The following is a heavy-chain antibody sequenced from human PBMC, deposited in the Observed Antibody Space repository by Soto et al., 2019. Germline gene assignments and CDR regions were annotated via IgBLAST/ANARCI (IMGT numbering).Heavy chain of an antibody. CDR2: ISAYNGNT. J-gene: IGHJ6*02. V-gene: IGHV1-18*04. D-gene: IGHD2-2*01. Sequence: AASVKVAFKASCYTFTSYGISWVRQAPGQGLEWMGWISAYNGNTNYAQKLQGRVTMTTDTSTSTAYMELRSLRSDDTAVYYCARALYCSSTSCLMDVWGQGTTVTVSS. CDR1: CYTFTSYG. CDR3: ARALYCSSTSCLMDV.